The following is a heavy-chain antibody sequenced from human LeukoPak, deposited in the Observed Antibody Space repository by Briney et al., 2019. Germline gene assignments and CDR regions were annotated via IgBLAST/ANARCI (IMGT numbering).Heavy chain of an antibody. Sequence: GGSLRLSCAASGFTFSSYAMSWVRQAPGKGLEWVSAISGSGGSTYYADSVKGRFTISRDNSKNTLYLQMNSLRAEDTAVYYCAKIFSGYYGSGSYLREAFDIWGQGTMVTASS. V-gene: IGHV3-23*01. D-gene: IGHD3-10*01. J-gene: IGHJ3*02. CDR2: ISGSGGST. CDR1: GFTFSSYA. CDR3: AKIFSGYYGSGSYLREAFDI.